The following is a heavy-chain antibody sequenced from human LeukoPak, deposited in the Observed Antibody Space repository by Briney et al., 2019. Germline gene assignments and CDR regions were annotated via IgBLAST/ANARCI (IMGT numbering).Heavy chain of an antibody. Sequence: SETLSLTCTVSGGSISSSSYYWGWIRQPPGKGLEWIGSIYYSGSTYYNPSLKSRVTISVDTSKNQFSLKLSSVTAADTAVYYCARDRGVVAEGVLWYFDLWGRGTLVTVSS. J-gene: IGHJ2*01. CDR1: GGSISSSSYY. CDR3: ARDRGVVAEGVLWYFDL. V-gene: IGHV4-39*02. D-gene: IGHD2-15*01. CDR2: IYYSGST.